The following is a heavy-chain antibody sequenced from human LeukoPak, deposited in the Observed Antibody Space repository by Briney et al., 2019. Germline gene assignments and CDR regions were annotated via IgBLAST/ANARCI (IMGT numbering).Heavy chain of an antibody. V-gene: IGHV4-30-4*08. Sequence: SETLSLTCTVSGGSISSGDYYWSWIRQPPGKGLEWIGYIYYSGSTYYNPSLKSRVTISVDTSKNQFSLKLSSVTAAATAVYYCAKAPVIVVVPAAISAGAFDIWGQGTMGTGSS. CDR3: AKAPVIVVVPAAISAGAFDI. J-gene: IGHJ3*02. D-gene: IGHD2-2*01. CDR1: GGSISSGDYY. CDR2: IYYSGST.